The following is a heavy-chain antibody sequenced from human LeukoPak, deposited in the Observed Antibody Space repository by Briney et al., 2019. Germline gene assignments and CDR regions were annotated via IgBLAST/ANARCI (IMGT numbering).Heavy chain of an antibody. V-gene: IGHV3-21*01. CDR1: GFTFSSYS. Sequence: PGRSLRLSCAASGFTFSSYSMNWVRQAPGKGLEWVSSISSSSSYIYYADSVKGRFTISRDNAKNTLYLKMNSLRAEDTAVYYCARDDYYYDSSGYYSLVDYWGQGTLVTVSS. D-gene: IGHD3-22*01. J-gene: IGHJ4*02. CDR3: ARDDYYYDSSGYYSLVDY. CDR2: ISSSSSYI.